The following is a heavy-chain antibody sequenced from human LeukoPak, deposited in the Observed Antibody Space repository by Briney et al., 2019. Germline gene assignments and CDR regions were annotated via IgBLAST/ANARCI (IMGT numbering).Heavy chain of an antibody. CDR3: ARRGIEDGMDV. J-gene: IGHJ6*02. D-gene: IGHD2-21*01. CDR1: GGSISSGGYY. CDR2: IHYSGST. Sequence: SQTLSLTCTVSGGSISSGGYYWSWIRQPPGKGLEWIGYIHYSGSTNYNPSLKSRVTISVDTSKNQFSLKLSSVTAADTAVYYCARRGIEDGMDVWGQGTTVTVSS. V-gene: IGHV4-30-4*01.